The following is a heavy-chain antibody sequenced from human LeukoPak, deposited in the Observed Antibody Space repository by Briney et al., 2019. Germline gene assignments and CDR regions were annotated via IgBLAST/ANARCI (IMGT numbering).Heavy chain of an antibody. V-gene: IGHV3-23*01. D-gene: IGHD1-1*01. Sequence: GGSLRLSCAVSGFTLRMHAMSWVRQAPGKGLEWVSAITGSGGSTYYADSVKGRFTISRDNSKNTLYLQLNSLRAEDTAVYYCAKDTTENPWGQGTLVTVSS. J-gene: IGHJ5*02. CDR1: GFTLRMHA. CDR3: AKDTTENP. CDR2: ITGSGGST.